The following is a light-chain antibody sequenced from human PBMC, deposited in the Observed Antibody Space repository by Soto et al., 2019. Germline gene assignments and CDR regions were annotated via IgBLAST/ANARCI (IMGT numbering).Light chain of an antibody. V-gene: IGLV2-23*01. Sequence: QSVLTQPASVSGSPGQSITISCTGTSSDVGSYNLVSWYQQHPGKAPKLMIYGGSKRPSGVSNRFSGSKSGNTASLTISGLQAEDEADYYCCSYAGSPYYVFGTGTKLTVL. CDR2: GGS. CDR1: SSDVGSYNL. CDR3: CSYAGSPYYV. J-gene: IGLJ1*01.